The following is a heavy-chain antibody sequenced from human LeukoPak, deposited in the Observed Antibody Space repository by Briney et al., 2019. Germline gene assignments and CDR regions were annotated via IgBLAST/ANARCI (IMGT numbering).Heavy chain of an antibody. CDR1: GGSISSYY. Sequence: PSETLSLTCTVSGGSISSYYWSWIRQPPGKGLEWIGYIYYSGSTNYNPSLKSRVTISVDPSKNQFSLKLSSVTAADTAVYYCARHLRITGTRDAFDIWGQGTMVTVSS. J-gene: IGHJ3*02. D-gene: IGHD1/OR15-1a*01. CDR3: ARHLRITGTRDAFDI. V-gene: IGHV4-59*08. CDR2: IYYSGST.